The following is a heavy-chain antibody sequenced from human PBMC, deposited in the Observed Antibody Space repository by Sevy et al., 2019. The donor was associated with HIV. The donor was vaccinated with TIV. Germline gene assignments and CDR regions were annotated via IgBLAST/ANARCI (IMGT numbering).Heavy chain of an antibody. Sequence: GGSLRLSCAASGFTFSSHAMSWVRQAPGKGLEWVSAISDSGTTTYYEDSVKGRFTISRDNSKNTLYLQMDGLRAEDTAIYYCARAFTGGYQQPFAYRGQGTLVTVSS. J-gene: IGHJ4*02. CDR3: ARAFTGGYQQPFAY. CDR2: ISDSGTTT. V-gene: IGHV3-23*01. CDR1: GFTFSSHA. D-gene: IGHD1-26*01.